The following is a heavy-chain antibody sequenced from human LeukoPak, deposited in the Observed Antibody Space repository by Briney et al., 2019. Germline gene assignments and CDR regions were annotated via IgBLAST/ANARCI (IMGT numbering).Heavy chain of an antibody. CDR3: ARHYRGPPRRGDNYFDP. CDR1: GYSFTNYW. Sequence: GESLKISCKGSGYSFTNYWVGWVRQMPGEGLEWMGIIYPSDSDTRYSPSFQGQVTISADKSINTAYLQWSSLKASDTAIYYCARHYRGPPRRGDNYFDPWGQGTLVTVSS. V-gene: IGHV5-51*01. D-gene: IGHD4/OR15-4a*01. CDR2: IYPSDSDT. J-gene: IGHJ5*02.